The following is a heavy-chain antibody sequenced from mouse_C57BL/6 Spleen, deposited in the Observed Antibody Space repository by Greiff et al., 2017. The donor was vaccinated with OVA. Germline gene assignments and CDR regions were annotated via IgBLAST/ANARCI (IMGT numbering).Heavy chain of an antibody. J-gene: IGHJ4*01. D-gene: IGHD2-4*01. Sequence: VMLVESGPGLVQPSQSLSITCTVSGFSLTSYGVHWVRQSPGKGLEFLFLLLSFGITDYNAAFMSRLSITKDNSKSQVFFKMNSLQADDTAIYYCAKDDCMDYWGQGTSVTVSS. CDR3: AKDDCMDY. CDR1: GFSLTSYG. CDR2: LLSFGIT. V-gene: IGHV2-5*01.